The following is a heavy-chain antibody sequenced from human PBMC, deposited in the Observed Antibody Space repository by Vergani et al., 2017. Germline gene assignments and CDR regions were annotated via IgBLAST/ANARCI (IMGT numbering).Heavy chain of an antibody. CDR3: VRDLGRGYCSTTLCFGMDL. Sequence: QVQLQESGPGLVKPPGTLSLICAVSGGSISSENWWSWVRQSPGKGLEWIGEIHHYGSTNYNPSLKSRVTIYLDKSKNQFSLTLSSVTAAATAVYYCVRDLGRGYCSTTLCFGMDLWGQGTTVTVS. V-gene: IGHV4-4*03. D-gene: IGHD2-15*01. CDR2: IHHYGST. J-gene: IGHJ6*02. CDR1: GGSISSENW.